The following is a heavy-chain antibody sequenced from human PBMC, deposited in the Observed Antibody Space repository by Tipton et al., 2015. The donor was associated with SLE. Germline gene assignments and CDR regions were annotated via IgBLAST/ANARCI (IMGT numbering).Heavy chain of an antibody. CDR1: GGSISSYY. Sequence: TLSLTCTVSGGSISSYYWSWIRQPAGKGLEWIGRIYTSGSTNYNPSLKSRVTMSVDTSKNQFSLKLSSVTAADTAVYYCARGTMLGDFWSGYLPRFDYWGQGTLVTVSS. J-gene: IGHJ4*02. CDR3: ARGTMLGDFWSGYLPRFDY. V-gene: IGHV4-4*07. D-gene: IGHD3-3*01. CDR2: IYTSGST.